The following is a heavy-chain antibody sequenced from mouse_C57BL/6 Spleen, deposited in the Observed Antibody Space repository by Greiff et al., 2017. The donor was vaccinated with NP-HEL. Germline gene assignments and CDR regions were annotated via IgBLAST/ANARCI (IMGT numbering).Heavy chain of an antibody. D-gene: IGHD1-1*01. Sequence: QVQLQQPGAELVMPGASVKLSCKASGYTFTSYWMHWVKQRPGQGLEWIGAIDPSDSYTNYNQKFKGKSTLTVDKSSSTAYMQLSSLTSEDSAVYYCAGGGYYYGSSYWYFDVWGTGTTVTVSS. CDR1: GYTFTSYW. V-gene: IGHV1-69*01. CDR3: AGGGYYYGSSYWYFDV. CDR2: IDPSDSYT. J-gene: IGHJ1*03.